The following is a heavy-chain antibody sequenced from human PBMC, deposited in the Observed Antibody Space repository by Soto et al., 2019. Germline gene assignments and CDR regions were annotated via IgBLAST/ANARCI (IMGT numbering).Heavy chain of an antibody. V-gene: IGHV4-59*12. Sequence: PSETLALTCSVSNGYISGFYWTWIRQPPGKILEWIGYIHYSGRTDYNPSLTSRATMSVDTSKNQFSLNLKSITAADTAVYYCVRVGVGIGNHFDSWGRGTLVTVSS. J-gene: IGHJ4*02. D-gene: IGHD1-26*01. CDR3: VRVGVGIGNHFDS. CDR1: NGYISGFY. CDR2: IHYSGRT.